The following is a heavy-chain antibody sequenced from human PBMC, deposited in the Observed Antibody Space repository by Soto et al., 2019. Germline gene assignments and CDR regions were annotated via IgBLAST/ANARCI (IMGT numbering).Heavy chain of an antibody. Sequence: GGSLRHSCAASGFTFSSYDMSWVRQAPGKGLDWVSAISGSGGSTYYADSVKGRFTISRDNSKNTLYLQMNSLRAEDTAVYYCAKDPIACSGGSCYPNWFDPWGQGTLVTVSS. CDR1: GFTFSSYD. CDR2: ISGSGGST. J-gene: IGHJ5*02. D-gene: IGHD2-15*01. V-gene: IGHV3-23*01. CDR3: AKDPIACSGGSCYPNWFDP.